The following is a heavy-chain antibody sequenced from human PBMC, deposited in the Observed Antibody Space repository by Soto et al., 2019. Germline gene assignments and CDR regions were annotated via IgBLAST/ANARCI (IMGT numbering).Heavy chain of an antibody. J-gene: IGHJ3*02. CDR3: ARDYGYCSSTSCAKVDTFNI. CDR1: GYTFTSYG. D-gene: IGHD2-2*03. CDR2: ISAYNGNT. V-gene: IGHV1-18*04. Sequence: ASVKVSCKASGYTFTSYGISWVRQAPGQGLEWMGWISAYNGNTNYAQKLQGRVTMTTDTSTSTAYMELRSLRSDDTAVYYCARDYGYCSSTSCAKVDTFNIWGQGTMVAVSS.